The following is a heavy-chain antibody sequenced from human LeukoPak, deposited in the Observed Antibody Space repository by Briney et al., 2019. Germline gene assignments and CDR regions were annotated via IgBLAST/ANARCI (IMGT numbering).Heavy chain of an antibody. CDR2: ISSSSSTI. J-gene: IGHJ4*02. CDR3: AREVGASEFDY. Sequence: PGGSLRLFCAASGFTFSSYSMNWVRQAPGKGLEWVSYISSSSSTIYYADSVKGRFTISRDNAKNSLYLQMNSLRAEDTAVYYCAREVGASEFDYWGQGTLVTVSS. V-gene: IGHV3-48*04. D-gene: IGHD1-26*01. CDR1: GFTFSSYS.